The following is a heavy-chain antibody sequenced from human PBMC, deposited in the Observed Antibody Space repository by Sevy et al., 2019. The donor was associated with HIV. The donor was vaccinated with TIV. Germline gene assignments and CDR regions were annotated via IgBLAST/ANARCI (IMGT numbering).Heavy chain of an antibody. CDR3: ARALAAAASS. CDR2: INQGGSEK. J-gene: IGHJ5*02. V-gene: IGHV3-7*01. D-gene: IGHD6-13*01. Sequence: VGSLRLSCAASGFTFSAYWMHWVRQAPGKGLECVANINQGGSEKYYVDSVKGRFTISRDNAKNSLFLQMNSLRAEDTAVYYCARALAAAASSWGQGALVTVSS. CDR1: GFTFSAYW.